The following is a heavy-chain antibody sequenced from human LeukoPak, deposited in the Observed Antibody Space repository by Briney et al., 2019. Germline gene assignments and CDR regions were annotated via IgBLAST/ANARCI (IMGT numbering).Heavy chain of an antibody. CDR1: GGSISSGSYY. D-gene: IGHD3-3*01. J-gene: IGHJ4*02. CDR2: IYTSGST. Sequence: SETLSLTCTVSGGSISSGSYYWSWIRQPAGKGLEWIGRIYTSGSTNYNPSLKRRATISLDTSENQFSLRLSSVTTADTAVYYCARYRPSESRSGEVTSLDYWGQGTLVTVSS. V-gene: IGHV4-61*02. CDR3: ARYRPSESRSGEVTSLDY.